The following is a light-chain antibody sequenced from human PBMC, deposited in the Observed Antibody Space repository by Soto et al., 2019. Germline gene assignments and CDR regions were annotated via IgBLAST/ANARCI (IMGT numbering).Light chain of an antibody. CDR3: SAWDDSLSGLV. Sequence: QSVMTRPPSASLTPGQRVIIPYSGGSSNNGKNAVKWYQQFPGTAPKLLIHSDDQRPSGVPDRFSGSKSGTSASLTISGLQSEDEAHYYCSAWDDSLSGLVFGGGTKVTVL. V-gene: IGLV1-44*01. CDR2: SDD. CDR1: SSNNGKNA. J-gene: IGLJ3*02.